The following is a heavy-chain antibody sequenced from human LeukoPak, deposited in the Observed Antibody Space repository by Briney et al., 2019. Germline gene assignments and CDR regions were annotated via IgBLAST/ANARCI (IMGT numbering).Heavy chain of an antibody. V-gene: IGHV3-30*03. CDR3: ASPLVESGGNMDFGL. J-gene: IGHJ2*01. CDR2: ISYDGSIK. CDR1: RFTFTSYG. Sequence: GRSLTVSRAASRFTFTSYGMHWVRQAPGKGLEWVAVISYDGSIKNYADSVKGRFTISRDNSKNTLFLEMNSLRVEDTAVYYCASPLVESGGNMDFGLWGRAALVSVSS. D-gene: IGHD4-23*01.